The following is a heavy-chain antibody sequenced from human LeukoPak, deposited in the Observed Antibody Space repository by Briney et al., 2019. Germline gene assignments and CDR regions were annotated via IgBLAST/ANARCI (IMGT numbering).Heavy chain of an antibody. Sequence: GGSLRLSCAASGFTVSGNYMSWVRQAPGKGLEWVSVIYSGGSTYYADSVKGRFTISRDNSKNTLYLQMNSLRAEDTAVYYCARGMSPYYYYMDVWGKGTTVTVSS. V-gene: IGHV3-53*01. CDR3: ARGMSPYYYYMDV. CDR2: IYSGGST. CDR1: GFTVSGNY. J-gene: IGHJ6*03.